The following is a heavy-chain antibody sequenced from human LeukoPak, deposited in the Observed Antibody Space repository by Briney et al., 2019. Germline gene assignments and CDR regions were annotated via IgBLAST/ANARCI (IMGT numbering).Heavy chain of an antibody. Sequence: KSSRTLSLTCTVSGGSISSGGYYWSWIRQHPGKGLEWIGYIYYSGSTYYNPSLKSRVTISVDTSKNQFSLKLSSVTAADTAVYYCARETVTTFNWYFDLWGRGTLVTVSS. J-gene: IGHJ2*01. D-gene: IGHD4-11*01. CDR1: GGSISSGGYY. CDR3: ARETVTTFNWYFDL. CDR2: IYYSGST. V-gene: IGHV4-31*03.